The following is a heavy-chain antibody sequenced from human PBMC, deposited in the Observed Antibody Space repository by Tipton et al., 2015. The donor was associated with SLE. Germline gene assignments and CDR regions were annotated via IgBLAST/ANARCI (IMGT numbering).Heavy chain of an antibody. CDR3: AREEANYYDSSHAFDI. D-gene: IGHD3-22*01. CDR2: IYYSGST. CDR1: GGSISSYY. V-gene: IGHV4-59*01. Sequence: LSLTCTVSGGSISSYYWSWIRQPPGKGLEWIGYIYYSGSTNYNPSLKSRVTISVDTSKSQFSLKLSSVTAADTAVYYCAREEANYYDSSHAFDIWGQGTLVTVSS. J-gene: IGHJ3*02.